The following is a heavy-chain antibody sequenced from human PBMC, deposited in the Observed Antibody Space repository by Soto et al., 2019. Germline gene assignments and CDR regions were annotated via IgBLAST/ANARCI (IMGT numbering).Heavy chain of an antibody. Sequence: QVQLVQSGAEVKKPGASVKVSCKASGYTFTSYAMHWVRQAPGQRLEWMGWINAGNGNTKYSQKFQGRVTITRDTSASTAYMELSSLRSEDTAVYYCASPVGGRSWIGYWGQGTLVTVSS. CDR3: ASPVGGRSWIGY. V-gene: IGHV1-3*01. J-gene: IGHJ4*02. CDR1: GYTFTSYA. CDR2: INAGNGNT. D-gene: IGHD6-13*01.